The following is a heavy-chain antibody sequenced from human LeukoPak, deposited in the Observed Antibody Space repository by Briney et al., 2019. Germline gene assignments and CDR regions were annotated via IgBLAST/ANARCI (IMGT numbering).Heavy chain of an antibody. CDR3: AKDYSNCLDY. D-gene: IGHD4-11*01. CDR2: IRCDGSNK. V-gene: IGHV3-30*02. CDR1: GFTFSSYG. J-gene: IGHJ4*02. Sequence: GGSLRLSCAASGFTFSSYGMHWVRQAPGKGLEWVAFIRCDGSNKYYADSVKGRFTISRDNSKNTLYLQMNSLRAEDTAVYYCAKDYSNCLDYWGQGTLVTVSS.